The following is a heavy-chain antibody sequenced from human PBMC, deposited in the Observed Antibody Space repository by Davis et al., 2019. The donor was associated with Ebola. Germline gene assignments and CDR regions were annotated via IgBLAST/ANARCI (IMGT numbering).Heavy chain of an antibody. CDR3: ARPGGSYSHFDY. V-gene: IGHV1-46*01. CDR1: GYTFTDSY. J-gene: IGHJ4*02. CDR2: INPSGGST. D-gene: IGHD3-10*01. Sequence: SVKVSCKASGYTFTDSYIHWVRQAPGQGLEWMGIINPSGGSTSYAQKFQGRVTMTRDTSTSTVYMELGSLRSEDTAVYYCARPGGSYSHFDYWGQGTLVTVSS.